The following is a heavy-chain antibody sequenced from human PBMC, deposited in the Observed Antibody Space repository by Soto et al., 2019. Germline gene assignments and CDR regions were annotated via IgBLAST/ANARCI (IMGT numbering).Heavy chain of an antibody. CDR3: ARDIVVVPAAKDGMDV. D-gene: IGHD2-2*01. J-gene: IGHJ6*02. Sequence: GASVKVSCKASGGTFSSYAISWVRQAPGQGLEWMGGIIPIFGTANYAQKFQGRVTITADESTSTAYMELSSLRSEDTAVYYCARDIVVVPAAKDGMDVWGQGTTVTVPS. V-gene: IGHV1-69*13. CDR2: IIPIFGTA. CDR1: GGTFSSYA.